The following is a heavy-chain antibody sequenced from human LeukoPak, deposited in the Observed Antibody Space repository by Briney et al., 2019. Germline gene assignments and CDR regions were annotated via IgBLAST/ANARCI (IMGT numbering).Heavy chain of an antibody. D-gene: IGHD3-22*01. CDR1: GYTFTGYY. J-gene: IGHJ3*02. CDR3: ARGGYYDSSGSNDAFDI. V-gene: IGHV1-2*02. CDR2: INPNSGGT. Sequence: ASVKVSCKASGYTFTGYYMDWVRQAPGQGLEWMGWINPNSGGTNYAQKFQGRVTMTRDTSISTAYMELSRLRSDDTAVYYCARGGYYDSSGSNDAFDIWGQGTMVTVSS.